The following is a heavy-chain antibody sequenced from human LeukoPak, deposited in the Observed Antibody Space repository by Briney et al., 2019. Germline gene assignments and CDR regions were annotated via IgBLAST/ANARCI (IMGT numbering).Heavy chain of an antibody. J-gene: IGHJ4*02. D-gene: IGHD2/OR15-2a*01. Sequence: GGSLRLSCATSGLTFSDAWLSWVRQTPGKGLEWVGRIKSDGTTDYGAPVKGRFTISRDVSKATLYLQMNSLKTEDTAIYYCTTVSHFYLGGQGTLVTVSS. V-gene: IGHV3-15*01. CDR2: IKSDGTT. CDR3: TTVSHFYL. CDR1: GLTFSDAW.